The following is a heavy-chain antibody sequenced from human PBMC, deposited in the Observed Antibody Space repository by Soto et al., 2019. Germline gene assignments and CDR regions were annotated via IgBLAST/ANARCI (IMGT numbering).Heavy chain of an antibody. CDR2: IIPIFGTA. CDR3: ASRRWDKYGGNSEENDAFDI. V-gene: IGHV1-69*12. Sequence: QVQLVQSGAEVKKPGSSVKVSCKASGGTFSSYAISWVRQAPGQGLEWMGGIIPIFGTATDAQKVQGRVTITAHESTSTADMELSSLRSEDTAVYHCASRRWDKYGGNSEENDAFDIWGQGTMVTVSS. D-gene: IGHD2-21*02. CDR1: GGTFSSYA. J-gene: IGHJ3*02.